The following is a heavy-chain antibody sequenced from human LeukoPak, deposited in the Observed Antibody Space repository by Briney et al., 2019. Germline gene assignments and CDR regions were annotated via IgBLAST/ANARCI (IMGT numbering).Heavy chain of an antibody. J-gene: IGHJ4*02. CDR3: ARRSGSGWYIDY. Sequence: PSETLSLTCTVSNGSINGYYWNWIRQPPGKGLGWIGYIYSSGSSNYDPSLKGRVAISINTSHNQFSLKLTSVTAADTAVYYCARRSGSGWYIDYWGQGTLVTVSS. CDR2: IYSSGSS. V-gene: IGHV4-59*08. D-gene: IGHD6-19*01. CDR1: NGSINGYY.